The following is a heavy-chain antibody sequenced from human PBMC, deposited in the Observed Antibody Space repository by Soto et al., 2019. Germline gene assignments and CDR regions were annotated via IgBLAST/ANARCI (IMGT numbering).Heavy chain of an antibody. CDR1: GYTFTRSG. CDR2: ISSYNGDT. CDR3: AREGVAPYDYYGMDV. J-gene: IGHJ6*02. V-gene: IGHV1-18*01. D-gene: IGHD5-12*01. Sequence: QVQLVQSGAEVKKPGASVKVSCKASGYTFTRSGISWVRQAPGQGPEWMGWISSYNGDTNYAQTFQGRVTMTTDTSTRTAYMELRSLRSDDTAVYYCAREGVAPYDYYGMDVWGQGTPVTVSS.